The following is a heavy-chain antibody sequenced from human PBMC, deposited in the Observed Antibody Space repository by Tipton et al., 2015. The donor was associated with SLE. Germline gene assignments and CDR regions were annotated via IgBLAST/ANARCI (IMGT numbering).Heavy chain of an antibody. V-gene: IGHV4-59*01. CDR3: ASGMVRGLNTFYYYMDV. CDR2: IYHSGIT. CDR1: GVSITTYY. D-gene: IGHD3-10*01. J-gene: IGHJ6*03. Sequence: LRLSCTASGVSITTYYWTWIRQPPGKGLEWIGYIYHSGITNYNPSLRSRVTISVDTSKNQVSLKLTSVTAADTAMYYCASGMVRGLNTFYYYMDVWGKGTTVTVSS.